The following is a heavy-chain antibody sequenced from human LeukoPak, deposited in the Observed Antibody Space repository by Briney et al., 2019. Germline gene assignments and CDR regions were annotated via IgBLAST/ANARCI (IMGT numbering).Heavy chain of an antibody. Sequence: GRALRLSCAAPGVTFSSDGMHWVRQAPGKGLWWVAVIWYDRSKKYYADSVKSRFTISRDNSKNSLYLQMNSLRAEDTAVYYCAREGPSSLVYGMDVWGKGTTVTVSS. CDR1: GVTFSSDG. CDR3: AREGPSSLVYGMDV. D-gene: IGHD2-2*01. V-gene: IGHV3-33*01. CDR2: IWYDRSKK. J-gene: IGHJ6*04.